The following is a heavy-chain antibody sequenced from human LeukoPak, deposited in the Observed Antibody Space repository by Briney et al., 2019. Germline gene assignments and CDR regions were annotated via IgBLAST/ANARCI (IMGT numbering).Heavy chain of an antibody. V-gene: IGHV3-21*01. D-gene: IGHD6-19*01. Sequence: GGSLRLSCAASGFTFSSYSMNWVRQAPGKGLEWVSSISSSSSYIYYAGSVKGRFTISRDNAKNSLYLQMNSLRAEDTAVYYCAWLGGGWSYWGQGTLVTVSS. J-gene: IGHJ4*02. CDR2: ISSSSSYI. CDR3: AWLGGGWSY. CDR1: GFTFSSYS.